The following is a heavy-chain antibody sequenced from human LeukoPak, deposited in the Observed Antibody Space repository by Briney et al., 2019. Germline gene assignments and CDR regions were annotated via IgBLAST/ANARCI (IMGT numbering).Heavy chain of an antibody. D-gene: IGHD5-24*01. CDR2: IYYSGST. J-gene: IGHJ3*02. CDR3: ARDYPGWLQITPGAFDI. V-gene: IGHV4-39*07. CDR1: GGSISSSSYY. Sequence: SETLSLTCTVSGGSISSSSYYWGWIRQPPGKGLEWIVSIYYSGSTYYNPSLKSRVTISVDTSKNQFSLKLSSVTSADTAVYYCARDYPGWLQITPGAFDIWGQGTMVTVSS.